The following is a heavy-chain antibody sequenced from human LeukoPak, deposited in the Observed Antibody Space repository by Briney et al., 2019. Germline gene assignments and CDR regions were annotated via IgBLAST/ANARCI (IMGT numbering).Heavy chain of an antibody. CDR1: GYTFTSYY. D-gene: IGHD1-14*01. CDR2: INPSGGSA. J-gene: IGHJ6*02. CDR3: ARVGTYNYYGMDV. Sequence: ASVKVSCKASGYTFTSYYIHWVRQAPGQGLEWMGIINPSGGSANYALKFQGRVTMTRDTSTSTVYMELSSLRSEDTAVYYCARVGTYNYYGMDVWGQGTTVTVSS. V-gene: IGHV1-46*01.